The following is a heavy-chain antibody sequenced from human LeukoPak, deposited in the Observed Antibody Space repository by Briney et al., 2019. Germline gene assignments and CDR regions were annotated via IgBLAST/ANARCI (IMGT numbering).Heavy chain of an antibody. CDR3: ARDRQSTFGGVIVTPYDAFDI. CDR2: IIPIFGTA. CDR1: GGTFSSYA. V-gene: IGHV1-69*13. J-gene: IGHJ3*02. D-gene: IGHD3-16*02. Sequence: ASVKVSCKASGGTFSSYAISWVRQAPGQGLEWMGGIIPIFGTANYAQKFQGRVTITADESTSTAYMELSSLRSEDTAAYYCARDRQSTFGGVIVTPYDAFDIWGQGTMVTVSS.